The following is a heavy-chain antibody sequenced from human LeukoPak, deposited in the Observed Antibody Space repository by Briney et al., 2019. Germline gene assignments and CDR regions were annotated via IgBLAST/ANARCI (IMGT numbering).Heavy chain of an antibody. CDR1: GFNFNYIG. J-gene: IGHJ4*02. CDR2: ISGSGRST. V-gene: IGHV3-23*01. D-gene: IGHD1-26*01. CDR3: AKAGSIKFDY. Sequence: PGGSLRLSCSASGFNFNYIGMSWVRQAPGKGLEWVSAISGSGRSTYYADSMKGRFTISRDNSKNMLYLQMKSLSADDTALYYCAKAGSIKFDYWGQGTLVTVSS.